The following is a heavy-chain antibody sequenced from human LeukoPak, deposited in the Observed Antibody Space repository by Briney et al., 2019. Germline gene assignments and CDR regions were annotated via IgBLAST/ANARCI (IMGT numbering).Heavy chain of an antibody. CDR1: GLTFSSYA. CDR2: ISGSGGST. Sequence: GGSLRLSCAASGLTFSSYAMSWVRQAPGKGLEWVSAISGSGGSTYYADSVKGRFTISRDNSKNTLYLQMNSLRAEDTAVYYCAYTVTTGVGTLDYWGQGTLVTVSS. J-gene: IGHJ4*02. V-gene: IGHV3-23*01. D-gene: IGHD4-17*01. CDR3: AYTVTTGVGTLDY.